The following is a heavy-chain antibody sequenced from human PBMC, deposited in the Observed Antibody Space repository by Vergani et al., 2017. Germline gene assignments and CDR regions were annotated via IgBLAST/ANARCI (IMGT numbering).Heavy chain of an antibody. V-gene: IGHV3-7*01. Sequence: QLVESGGILVQPGGSLRLSCAVPGFTFSDYWMAWVRQGPGKGLEWVANIDRDGSERIYLDSLRGRFTISRDNAKSSLFLQMDSLRVEDTSLYSCVRIGETASNSDYFDHWGQGTHVTVSS. CDR2: IDRDGSER. CDR1: GFTFSDYW. D-gene: IGHD1-1*01. J-gene: IGHJ4*02. CDR3: VRIGETASNSDYFDH.